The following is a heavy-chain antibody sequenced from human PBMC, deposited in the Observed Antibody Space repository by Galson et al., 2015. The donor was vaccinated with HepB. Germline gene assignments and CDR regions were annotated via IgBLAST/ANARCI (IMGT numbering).Heavy chain of an antibody. Sequence: SLRLSCAASGFTVSNYWMSWVRQAPGKGLEWVANIKGDGSEKYYVDSVKGRFTISRDNAKNSLYLQMNNLRAEDTAVYYCAREARSRGGIDVWGQGTTVTVSS. CDR2: IKGDGSEK. CDR3: AREARSRGGIDV. CDR1: GFTVSNYW. V-gene: IGHV3-7*01. J-gene: IGHJ6*02.